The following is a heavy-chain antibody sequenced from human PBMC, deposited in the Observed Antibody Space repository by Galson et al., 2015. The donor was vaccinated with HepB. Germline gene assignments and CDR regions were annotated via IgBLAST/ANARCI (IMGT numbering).Heavy chain of an antibody. V-gene: IGHV1-18*04. CDR3: ARNPHCSGGSCYVGSFDI. J-gene: IGHJ3*02. D-gene: IGHD2-15*01. CDR2: IRAYNGNT. CDR1: GYTFTSYG. Sequence: SVKVSCKASGYTFTSYGISWVRQAPGQGLEWMGWIRAYNGNTNYAQKLQGRVTMTTDTSTSTAYMALRSLRSDDTAVYYCARNPHCSGGSCYVGSFDIWGQGTMVTVSS.